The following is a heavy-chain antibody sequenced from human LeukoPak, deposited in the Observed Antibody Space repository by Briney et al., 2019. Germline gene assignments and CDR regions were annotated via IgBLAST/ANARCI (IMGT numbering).Heavy chain of an antibody. D-gene: IGHD7-27*01. CDR3: VRTPPNWGADF. CDR1: GYTFISYG. J-gene: IGHJ4*02. V-gene: IGHV1-8*02. CDR2: MSPNSGNT. Sequence: GASVKVSCKASGYTFISYGISWVRQAPGQGLEWMGWMSPNSGNTGYAQKFQGRVTMTRDTSTGTAYLELSSLRSKDSAVYYCVRTPPNWGADFWGQGTLVTVSS.